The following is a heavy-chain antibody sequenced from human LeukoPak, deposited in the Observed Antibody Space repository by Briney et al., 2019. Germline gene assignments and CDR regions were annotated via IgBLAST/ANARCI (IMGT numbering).Heavy chain of an antibody. D-gene: IGHD3-10*01. V-gene: IGHV4-38-2*02. CDR1: GYSISSGYY. CDR3: ARLTYGSGY. CDR2: IYHSGST. J-gene: IGHJ4*02. Sequence: SETLSLTCTVSGYSISSGYYWGWIRQPPGKGLEWIGSIYHSGSTYYNPSLKSRVTISVDTSKNQFSLKLSSVTVADTAVYYCARLTYGSGYWGQGTLVTVSS.